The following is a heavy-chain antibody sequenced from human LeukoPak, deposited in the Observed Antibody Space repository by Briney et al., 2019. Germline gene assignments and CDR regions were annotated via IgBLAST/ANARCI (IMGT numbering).Heavy chain of an antibody. J-gene: IGHJ4*02. Sequence: GGSLRLSCAASGFTFSSYAMSWVRQAPGKGLEWVSAISGSGGSTYYADSVKGRFTISRDNSKNTLYLQMNSLRAEDTAVYYCARRIYGDYNGSFDYWGQGTLVTVSS. D-gene: IGHD4-17*01. V-gene: IGHV3-23*01. CDR1: GFTFSSYA. CDR2: ISGSGGST. CDR3: ARRIYGDYNGSFDY.